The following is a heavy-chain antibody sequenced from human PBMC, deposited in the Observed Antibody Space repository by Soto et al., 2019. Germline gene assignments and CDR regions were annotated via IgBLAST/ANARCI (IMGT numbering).Heavy chain of an antibody. CDR2: IRSKAYGGTT. CDR3: TRDHPPPMYYDFWSGHQTNRKTYYGMDV. J-gene: IGHJ6*02. D-gene: IGHD3-3*01. V-gene: IGHV3-49*03. CDR1: GFTFGDYA. Sequence: PGGSLRLSCTASGFTFGDYAMSWFRQAPGKGLEWVGFIRSKAYGGTTEYAASVKGRFTISRDDSKSIAYLQMNSLKTEDTAVYYCTRDHPPPMYYDFWSGHQTNRKTYYGMDVWGQGTTVTVSS.